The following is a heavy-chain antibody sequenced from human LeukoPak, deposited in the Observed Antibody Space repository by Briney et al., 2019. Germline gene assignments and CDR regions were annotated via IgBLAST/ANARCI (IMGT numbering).Heavy chain of an antibody. D-gene: IGHD3-3*01. Sequence: ASVKVSCKASGYTFTSYYMHWVRQAPGQGLEWMGIINPSGGSTSYAQKFQGRVTMTRDMSTSTVYMELSSLRSEDTAVYYCARGGYYDFWSGYLPPLYYYYYMDVWGKGTTVTVSS. CDR1: GYTFTSYY. CDR3: ARGGYYDFWSGYLPPLYYYYYMDV. V-gene: IGHV1-46*01. J-gene: IGHJ6*03. CDR2: INPSGGST.